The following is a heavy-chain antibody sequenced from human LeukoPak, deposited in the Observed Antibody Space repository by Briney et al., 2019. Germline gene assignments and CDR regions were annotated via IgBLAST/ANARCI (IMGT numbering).Heavy chain of an antibody. V-gene: IGHV3-21*04. Sequence: GGSLRLSCTASGFTFSKYHMNWVRQAPGKGLQWVSSISSSSVYIHYADSVKGRFTISRDNGKNSLYLQMSRLTAEDTALFYCARDDLRDGAFDIWGQGTMVTVSS. CDR3: ARDDLRDGAFDI. CDR1: GFTFSKYH. J-gene: IGHJ3*02. CDR2: ISSSSVYI.